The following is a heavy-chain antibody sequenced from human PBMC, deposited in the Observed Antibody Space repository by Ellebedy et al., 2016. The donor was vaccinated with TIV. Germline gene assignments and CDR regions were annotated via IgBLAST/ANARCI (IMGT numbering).Heavy chain of an antibody. Sequence: GESLKISXAASGFTFRTYVMSWVRQAPGRGLEWVAVISYDGSNKDYADSVKGRFTISRDNSKSTLYPQMSSLRVEDTAVYYCVKDGNKTRYDYWGQGTLVTVSS. J-gene: IGHJ4*02. CDR1: GFTFRTYV. CDR2: ISYDGSNK. V-gene: IGHV3-30*18. CDR3: VKDGNKTRYDY. D-gene: IGHD1-1*01.